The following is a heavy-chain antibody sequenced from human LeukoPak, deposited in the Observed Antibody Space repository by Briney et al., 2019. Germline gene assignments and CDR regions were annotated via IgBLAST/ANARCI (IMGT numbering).Heavy chain of an antibody. CDR1: GFPFSSYS. CDR3: VRVEGTYFDF. Sequence: GGSLRLSCAVSGFPFSSYSMNWVRQAPGKGLEWVSYISASGSNIYYLDAVKGRFTVSRDNAMNSLFLQMDRPRAEDTAIYYCVRVEGTYFDFWAREPRSPSPQ. V-gene: IGHV3-48*01. CDR2: ISASGSNI. J-gene: IGHJ4*02. D-gene: IGHD1-1*01.